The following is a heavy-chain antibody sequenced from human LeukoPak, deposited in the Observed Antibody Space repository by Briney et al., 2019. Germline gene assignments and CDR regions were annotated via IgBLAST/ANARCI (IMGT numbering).Heavy chain of an antibody. CDR2: IYTSGST. CDR1: GGSISSYY. J-gene: IGHJ4*02. Sequence: SETLSLTCTVSGGSISSYYWSWIRQPAGKGLERIGRIYTSGSTNYNPSLKSRVTMSVDTSKNQFSLKLSSVTAADTAVYYCARAKVLLWFGELLSYYFDYWGQGTLVTVSS. D-gene: IGHD3-10*01. CDR3: ARAKVLLWFGELLSYYFDY. V-gene: IGHV4-4*07.